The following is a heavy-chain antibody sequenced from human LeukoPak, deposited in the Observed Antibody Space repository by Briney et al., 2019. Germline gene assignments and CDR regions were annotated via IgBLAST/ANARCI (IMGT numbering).Heavy chain of an antibody. J-gene: IGHJ4*02. V-gene: IGHV1-2*02. CDR1: GYTFTCYY. CDR3: ARDVFDGSGNRIDY. Sequence: GASVKVSCKASGYTFTCYYMHWVRQAPGQGLEWMGWINPNSGSTNYAQKFQGRVTMTRDTSISTAYMELSRLRSDDTAVYYCARDVFDGSGNRIDYWGQGTLVTVSS. D-gene: IGHD3-10*01. CDR2: INPNSGST.